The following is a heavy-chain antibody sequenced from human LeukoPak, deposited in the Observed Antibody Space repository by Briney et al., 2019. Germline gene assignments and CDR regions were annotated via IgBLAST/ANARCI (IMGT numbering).Heavy chain of an antibody. CDR1: GFTFSSYG. CDR3: ARDSSGWSLYYYYYMDV. V-gene: IGHV3-48*04. CDR2: ISSSSSTI. D-gene: IGHD6-19*01. J-gene: IGHJ6*03. Sequence: GGSLRLSCAASGFTFSSYGMTWVRQAPGKGLEWVSYISSSSSTIYYADSVKGRFTISRDNAKNSLYLQMNSLRAEDTAVYYCARDSSGWSLYYYYYMDVWGKGTTVTVSS.